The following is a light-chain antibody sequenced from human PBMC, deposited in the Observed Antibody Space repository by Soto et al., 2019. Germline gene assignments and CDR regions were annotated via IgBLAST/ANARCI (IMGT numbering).Light chain of an antibody. J-gene: IGKJ1*01. CDR1: QSVSSN. V-gene: IGKV3-15*01. CDR2: GAS. Sequence: EVVLTQSPATLSVSPGDRATLSSRARQSVSSNLAWYQQKPGLAPRLLXYGASTRATGIPARFSGSGSGTEFTLTISSLQSQDFAVYYCQQYNNWPPRGTFGQGTKVDIK. CDR3: QQYNNWPPRGT.